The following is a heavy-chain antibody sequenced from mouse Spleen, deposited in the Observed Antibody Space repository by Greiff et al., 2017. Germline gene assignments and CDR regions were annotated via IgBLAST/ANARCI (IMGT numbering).Heavy chain of an antibody. J-gene: IGHJ4*01. CDR2: IYPGSGST. V-gene: IGHV1-55*01. CDR1: GYTFTSYW. CDR3: ARGGYYDEYYAMDY. D-gene: IGHD1-1*01. Sequence: VQLQQPGAELVKPGASVKMSCKASGYTFTSYWITWVKQRPGQGLEWIGDIYPGSGSTNYNEKFKSKATLTVVTSSSTAYMQLSSLTSEDSAVYYCARGGYYDEYYAMDYWGQGTSVTVSS.